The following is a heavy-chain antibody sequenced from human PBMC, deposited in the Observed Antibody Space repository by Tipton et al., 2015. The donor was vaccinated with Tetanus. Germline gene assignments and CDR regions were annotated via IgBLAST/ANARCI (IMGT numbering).Heavy chain of an antibody. Sequence: QVQLVQSGAEVKKPGASVKVSCKASGYTFTSYGLNWVRKAAGRGFEWMGWLNPKSGSAAYAPRFQGRGTMTTNTSITTAFMEVASLTYEDTAVYYCASGSSIRHGLDVWGHGTSVTVSS. CDR1: GYTFTSYG. CDR2: LNPKSGSA. CDR3: ASGSSIRHGLDV. J-gene: IGHJ6*02. D-gene: IGHD2-2*01. V-gene: IGHV1-8*02.